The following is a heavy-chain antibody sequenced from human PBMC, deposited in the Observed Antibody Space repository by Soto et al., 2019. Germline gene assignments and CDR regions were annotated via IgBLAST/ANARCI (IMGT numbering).Heavy chain of an antibody. D-gene: IGHD6-19*01. CDR3: AKGFSGWYNWFDP. V-gene: IGHV3-23*01. J-gene: IGHJ5*02. CDR2: ISGSGDST. Sequence: GGSLRLSCNASGFSFGTYLMTWVRQAPGKGLEWVSGISGSGDSTYYADSVKGRFTISRDTSKNTLYLQMNSLRADDTAVYYCAKGFSGWYNWFDPWGQGTLVTVSS. CDR1: GFSFGTYL.